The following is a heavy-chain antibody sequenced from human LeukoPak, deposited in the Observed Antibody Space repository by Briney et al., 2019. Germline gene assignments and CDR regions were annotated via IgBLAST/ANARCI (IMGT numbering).Heavy chain of an antibody. Sequence: ASVKVPCKASGYTFTSYDINWVRQATGQGLEWMGWMNPNSGNTGYAQKFQGRVTMTRNTSISTAYMELSSLRSEDTAVYYCARVEVYCSSTSCYLGYNWFDPWGREPWSPSPQ. CDR2: MNPNSGNT. V-gene: IGHV1-8*01. CDR3: ARVEVYCSSTSCYLGYNWFDP. J-gene: IGHJ5*02. CDR1: GYTFTSYD. D-gene: IGHD2-2*01.